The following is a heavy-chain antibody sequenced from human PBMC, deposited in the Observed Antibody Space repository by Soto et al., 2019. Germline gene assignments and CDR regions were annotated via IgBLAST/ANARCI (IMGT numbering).Heavy chain of an antibody. V-gene: IGHV3-21*01. Sequence: EVQLVESGGGLVKPGGSLRLSCAASGFVFSSYSMNWVRQVPGKGLEWVSSISPSSDDIHYADSVKGRFTISRDNAKNSLYLQMNSLRGEDPAVYYCARPRGYRGYDIIDYWGQGALVTVSS. CDR3: ARPRGYRGYDIIDY. D-gene: IGHD5-12*01. J-gene: IGHJ4*02. CDR2: ISPSSDDI. CDR1: GFVFSSYS.